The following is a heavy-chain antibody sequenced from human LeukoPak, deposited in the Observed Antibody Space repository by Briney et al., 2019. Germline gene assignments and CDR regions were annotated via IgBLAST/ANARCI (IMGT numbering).Heavy chain of an antibody. CDR1: GFTFSSYA. V-gene: IGHV3-30*04. J-gene: IGHJ4*02. CDR2: ISYDGSNK. Sequence: PGRSLRLSCAASGFTFSSYAMHWVRQAPGKGLEWVAVISYDGSNKYYADSVKGRFTISRDNSKNTLYLQMNSLRAEDTAMYYCARDWSSSFDFDYWGQGTLVTVSS. CDR3: ARDWSSSFDFDY. D-gene: IGHD6-6*01.